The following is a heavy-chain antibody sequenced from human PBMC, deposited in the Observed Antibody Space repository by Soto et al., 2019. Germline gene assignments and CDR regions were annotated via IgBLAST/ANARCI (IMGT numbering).Heavy chain of an antibody. J-gene: IGHJ4*02. CDR3: EKFHRESGSFLDN. CDR2: ISDDGSST. D-gene: IGHD1-26*01. Sequence: PGKGLEWVSAISDDGSSTYYADSVKGRFTISRDHSKNTLYVQMSSLRPEDTAVYYCEKFHRESGSFLDNWGQRTQVTVSS. V-gene: IGHV3-23*01.